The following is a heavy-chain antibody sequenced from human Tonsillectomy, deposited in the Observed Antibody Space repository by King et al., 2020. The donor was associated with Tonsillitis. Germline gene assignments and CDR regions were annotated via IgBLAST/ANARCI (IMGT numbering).Heavy chain of an antibody. CDR3: ARWRSYYGTYFDY. J-gene: IGHJ4*02. V-gene: IGHV4-59*08. CDR2: IYYNGST. D-gene: IGHD2-2*01. CDR1: GGSISSYY. Sequence: QLQESGPGLVRPSETLSLTCTVSGGSISSYYWSWIRQPPGKGLEWIGYIYYNGSTNYNPSLKSRVTISVDTSNSQFSLRLSSVTAADTAVYYCARWRSYYGTYFDYWGQGTLVTVSS.